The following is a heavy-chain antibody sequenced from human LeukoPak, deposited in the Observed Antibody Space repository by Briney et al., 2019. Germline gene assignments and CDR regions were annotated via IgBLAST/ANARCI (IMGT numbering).Heavy chain of an antibody. D-gene: IGHD2-2*01. CDR1: GVSVRSYY. V-gene: IGHV4-59*02. J-gene: IGHJ5*02. CDR3: AKRGYSTSFNP. CDR2: ISDSGST. Sequence: SETLSLTCTVSGVSVRSYYWSWIRQPPGKGLEWIGHISDSGSTNYNPSLKSRVTISRDTSKNQFSLRLSSVTAADTAVYYCAKRGYSTSFNPWGQGARVTASS.